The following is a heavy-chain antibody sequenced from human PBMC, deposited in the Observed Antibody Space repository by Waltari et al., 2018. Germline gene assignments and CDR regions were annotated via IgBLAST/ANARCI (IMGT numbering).Heavy chain of an antibody. CDR1: GYMFTHHY. V-gene: IGHV1-2*02. CDR3: ARRKGYCTSSTCPPVQGYFGY. Sequence: QVQLVQSGAELKKPGASVSSACKAAGYMFTHHYMYWVRQAAGQGLEWMGWINPNSGGTNHAQKFQGRVTMTRDTSISTAYMELTRLRSDDTAVYFCARRKGYCTSSTCPPVQGYFGYWGQGTLVTVSS. D-gene: IGHD2-2*01. CDR2: INPNSGGT. J-gene: IGHJ4*02.